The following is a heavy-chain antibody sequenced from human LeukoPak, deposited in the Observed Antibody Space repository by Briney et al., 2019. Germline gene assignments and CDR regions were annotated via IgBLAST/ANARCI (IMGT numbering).Heavy chain of an antibody. CDR1: GYTFTAYF. CDR3: ARDLAGATRYFDC. CDR2: INPKSGGT. V-gene: IGHV1-2*02. D-gene: IGHD1-26*01. Sequence: ASVKVSCKASGYTFTAYFMHWVRQAPGQGPEWMGWINPKSGGTNYALKFQGRVTMTRDTSISTAYMELSRLRSDDTALYYCARDLAGATRYFDCWGQGTLVTVSS. J-gene: IGHJ4*02.